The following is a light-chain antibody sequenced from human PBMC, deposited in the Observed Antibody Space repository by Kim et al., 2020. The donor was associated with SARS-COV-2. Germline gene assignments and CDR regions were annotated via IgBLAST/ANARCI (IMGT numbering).Light chain of an antibody. J-gene: IGKJ1*01. CDR1: QSVSRSY. Sequence: EVVLTQSPGTLSLSPGERATLSCRASQSVSRSYLAWYQQKPGQAPRLLIYGASTRATGIPDRFSGSGSGTDFTLTISRLEPEDFAVYYCQQYGSSPPWTFGQWTKVDIK. V-gene: IGKV3-20*01. CDR3: QQYGSSPPWT. CDR2: GAS.